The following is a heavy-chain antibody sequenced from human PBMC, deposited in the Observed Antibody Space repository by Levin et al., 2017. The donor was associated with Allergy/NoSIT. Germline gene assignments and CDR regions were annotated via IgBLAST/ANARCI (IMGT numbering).Heavy chain of an antibody. CDR3: ATSRTFDY. Sequence: GESLKISCAASGFTFSSYWMHWVRKAPGKGLVWVSRIDSDGSSITYADSVKGRFTISRDNAKNTLYLQMNSLRAEDTAVYYCATSRTFDYWGQGTLVTVSS. CDR1: GFTFSSYW. CDR2: IDSDGSSI. V-gene: IGHV3-74*01. D-gene: IGHD3/OR15-3a*01. J-gene: IGHJ4*02.